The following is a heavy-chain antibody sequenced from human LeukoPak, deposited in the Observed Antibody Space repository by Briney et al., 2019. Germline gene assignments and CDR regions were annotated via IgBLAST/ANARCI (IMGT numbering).Heavy chain of an antibody. J-gene: IGHJ4*02. CDR3: ARAPFYFDSSNYPYFDY. Sequence: GGSLRLSCAASGFTFSSYAMSWVRQPPGKGLECVSSISGSGGSTYHADSVRGRFTISRDNSKNTLYLQMNSLRAEDTAVYYCARAPFYFDSSNYPYFDYWGQGTLVTVSS. CDR1: GFTFSSYA. V-gene: IGHV3-23*01. CDR2: ISGSGGST. D-gene: IGHD3-22*01.